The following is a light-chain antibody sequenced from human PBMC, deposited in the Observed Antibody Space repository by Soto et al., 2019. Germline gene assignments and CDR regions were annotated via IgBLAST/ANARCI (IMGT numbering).Light chain of an antibody. CDR3: LLSYNAVRV. Sequence: QSVVTQEPSLTVSPGGTVTLTCGSSSGAVTSGHYPYWIQQRPGQAPRTLIYGTSNKHSWTPNRFSGSLRGGKAALTLLGAQREYEAEYYCLLSYNAVRVFGGGTKVTVL. V-gene: IGLV7-46*02. CDR2: GTS. J-gene: IGLJ3*02. CDR1: SGAVTSGHY.